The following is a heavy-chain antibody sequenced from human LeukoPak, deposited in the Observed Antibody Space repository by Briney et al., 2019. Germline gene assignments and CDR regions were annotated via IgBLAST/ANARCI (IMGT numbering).Heavy chain of an antibody. V-gene: IGHV3-21*01. D-gene: IGHD6-13*01. CDR3: ARGIAAAGNDY. CDR2: ISSSSSYI. Sequence: GGSLRLSCAASGFTFSSYSMNWVRQAPGKGLEWVSSISSSSSYIYYADSVKGRFTISRDNAKNSLYLQMNSLRAEDTAVYYCARGIAAAGNDYWGQGTLVTVSS. J-gene: IGHJ4*02. CDR1: GFTFSSYS.